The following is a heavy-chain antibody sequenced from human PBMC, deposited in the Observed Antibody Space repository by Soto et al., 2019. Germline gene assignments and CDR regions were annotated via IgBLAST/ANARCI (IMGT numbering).Heavy chain of an antibody. CDR2: IYYDGSI. Sequence: SETLSLTCTVSGGSINSNNYYWAWIRQPPGKGLAWIASIYYDGSIYYNTSLKSRVTISRDTSKNQFSLRLTSVTAADTAVYYCPTVVVAATRHTDFDSWGRGTLVTVSS. CDR3: PTVVVAATRHTDFDS. J-gene: IGHJ4*01. D-gene: IGHD2-15*01. V-gene: IGHV4-39*02. CDR1: GGSINSNNYY.